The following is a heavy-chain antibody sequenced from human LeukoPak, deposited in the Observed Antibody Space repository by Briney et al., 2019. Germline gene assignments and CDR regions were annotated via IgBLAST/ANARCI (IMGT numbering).Heavy chain of an antibody. CDR2: ISYDGSNK. CDR3: ARESYDFWSGYPQGGFDP. CDR1: GFTFSSYG. D-gene: IGHD3-3*01. J-gene: IGHJ5*02. V-gene: IGHV3-30*03. Sequence: GRSLRLSCVASGFTFSSYGIHWVRQAPGKGLEWVAVISYDGSNKYYADSVKGRFTISRDNSKNTLYLQMNSLRAEDTAVYYCARESYDFWSGYPQGGFDPWGQGTLVTVSS.